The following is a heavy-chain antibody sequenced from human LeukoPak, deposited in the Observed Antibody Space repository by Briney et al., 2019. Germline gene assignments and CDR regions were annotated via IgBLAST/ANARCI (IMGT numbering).Heavy chain of an antibody. V-gene: IGHV1-2*06. J-gene: IGHJ4*02. D-gene: IGHD3-10*01. CDR3: ARLYYGSGSPPDY. Sequence: ASVKVSCKASGYTFTGYYMHWVRQAPGQGLEWMVRINPNSGGTNYAQKFQGRVTMTRDTSICTAYMGLSRLRSDDTAVYYCARLYYGSGSPPDYWGQGTLVTVSS. CDR1: GYTFTGYY. CDR2: INPNSGGT.